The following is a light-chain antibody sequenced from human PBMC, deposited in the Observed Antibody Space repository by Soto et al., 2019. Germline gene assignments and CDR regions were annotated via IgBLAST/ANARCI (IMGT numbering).Light chain of an antibody. J-gene: IGKJ5*01. V-gene: IGKV3-20*01. CDR2: DAS. Sequence: EIVLTQSPGILYLSPGDRATLSCRASQTISSGFLAWYQQKVGQAPRLIIYDASNRATGVPDRFSGSGSGTDFSRTISRLEPEDFEVDHCQQYSSSTRTFGQGTRLEIK. CDR1: QTISSGF. CDR3: QQYSSSTRT.